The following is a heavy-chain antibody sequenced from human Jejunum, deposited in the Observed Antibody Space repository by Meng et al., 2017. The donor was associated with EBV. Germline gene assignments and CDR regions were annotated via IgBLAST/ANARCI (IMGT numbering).Heavy chain of an antibody. Sequence: VELVESGGGVVQPGRSLRLSCVGSGFTFSDSAMHWVRQAPGKGLEWLADVSSAGSDTYYADSVKGRFTFSRDDSKNTLYLQMDSPRPEDTAVYYCARGRYSSGGSPYFDHWGQGTLVTVSS. CDR2: VSSAGSDT. D-gene: IGHD6-19*01. CDR3: ARGRYSSGGSPYFDH. V-gene: IGHV3-30*04. J-gene: IGHJ4*02. CDR1: GFTFSDSA.